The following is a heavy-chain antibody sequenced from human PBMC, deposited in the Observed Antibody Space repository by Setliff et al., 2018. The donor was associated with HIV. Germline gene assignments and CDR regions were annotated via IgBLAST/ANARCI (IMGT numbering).Heavy chain of an antibody. J-gene: IGHJ6*03. Sequence: SSETLSLTCTVSGGSISGYYWGWIRQPPGKGLEWIGNIYSSGSTYYNPSLKSRITISVDTSKNQFSLKLSSVTAADTAVYYCARHYQHSWVGVDYYFMDVWGKGTTVTVSS. D-gene: IGHD1-26*01. CDR3: ARHYQHSWVGVDYYFMDV. CDR1: GGSISGYY. V-gene: IGHV4-39*01. CDR2: IYSSGST.